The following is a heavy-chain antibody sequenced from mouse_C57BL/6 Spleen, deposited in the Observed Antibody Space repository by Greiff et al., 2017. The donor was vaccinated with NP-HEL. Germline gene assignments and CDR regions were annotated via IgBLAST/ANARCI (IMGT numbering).Heavy chain of an antibody. CDR2: IDPSDSYT. CDR3: ARRAYDYDPYAMDY. Sequence: QVQLQQPGAELVMPGASVKLSCKASGYTFTSYWMHWVKQRPGQGLEWIGEIDPSDSYTNYNQKFKGKSTLTVDKSSSTAYMKLSSLTSEDSAVYYCARRAYDYDPYAMDYWGQGTSVTVSS. CDR1: GYTFTSYW. D-gene: IGHD2-4*01. V-gene: IGHV1-69*01. J-gene: IGHJ4*01.